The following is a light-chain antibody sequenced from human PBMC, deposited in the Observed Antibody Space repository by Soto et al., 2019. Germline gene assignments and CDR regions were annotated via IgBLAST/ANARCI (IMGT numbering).Light chain of an antibody. V-gene: IGKV1-5*01. Sequence: DIQMTQSPSTLSASIGDRVTITCRASQSMNDWLAWYQQKPGKAPKVLIYDASSLQSGVPSRSSGSGSGTEFTLTIDSLQPDDVATYYCLRYNAFSQTFGQGTKVDIK. CDR3: LRYNAFSQT. J-gene: IGKJ1*01. CDR2: DAS. CDR1: QSMNDW.